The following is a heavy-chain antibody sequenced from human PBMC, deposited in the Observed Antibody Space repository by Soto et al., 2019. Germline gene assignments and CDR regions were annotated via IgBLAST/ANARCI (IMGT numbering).Heavy chain of an antibody. J-gene: IGHJ5*02. CDR3: ARHVVPPGHSSCWYTWFDP. CDR2: IYPGDSDT. CDR1: GYSFTSYW. Sequence: PGESLKISCKGSGYSFTSYWIGWVRQMPGKGLEWMGIIYPGDSDTRYSPSFQGQVTISADKSISTAYLQWSSLKASDTAMYYCARHVVPPGHSSCWYTWFDPWGQVTLVTVSS. D-gene: IGHD6-19*01. V-gene: IGHV5-51*01.